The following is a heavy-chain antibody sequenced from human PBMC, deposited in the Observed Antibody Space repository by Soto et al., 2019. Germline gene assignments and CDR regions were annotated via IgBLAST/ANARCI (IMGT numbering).Heavy chain of an antibody. J-gene: IGHJ4*02. CDR3: ARDRGDY. D-gene: IGHD3-10*01. CDR2: IWYDGSNK. V-gene: IGHV3-33*01. Sequence: QVQLVESGGGVVQPGRSLRLSCAASGFTFSSYGMHWVRQAPGKGLAWVAVIWYDGSNKYYADSVKGRFTICRDNSKNTLYLKMNSLRAEDTALYYCARDRGDYWCQGTLVTVSS. CDR1: GFTFSSYG.